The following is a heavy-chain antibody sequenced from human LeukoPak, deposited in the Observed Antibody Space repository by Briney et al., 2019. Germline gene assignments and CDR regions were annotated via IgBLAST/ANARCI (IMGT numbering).Heavy chain of an antibody. D-gene: IGHD3-22*01. Sequence: GASVKVSCKASGYTFSSYYMHWVRQAPGQGLEWMGIINPSGGSTTYAQKFQGRVTMTRDTSTSTVYMELSSLRSEDTAVYYCARGYYDSGGYRSKLGFDFWGQGTLVTVSS. CDR2: INPSGGST. CDR3: ARGYYDSGGYRSKLGFDF. V-gene: IGHV1-46*01. J-gene: IGHJ4*02. CDR1: GYTFSSYY.